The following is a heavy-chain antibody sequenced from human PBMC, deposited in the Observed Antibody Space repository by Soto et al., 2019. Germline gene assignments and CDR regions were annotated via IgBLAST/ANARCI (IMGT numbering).Heavy chain of an antibody. J-gene: IGHJ6*03. CDR2: IYYSGST. CDR1: GGSISSYY. D-gene: IGHD3-10*01. CDR3: ARDYGSGSYYNYYYYYYMDV. V-gene: IGHV4-59*01. Sequence: SETLSLTCTVSGGSISSYYWSWIRQPPGKGLEWIGYIYYSGSTNYNPSLKSRVTISVDTSKNQFSLKLSSVTAADTAVYYCARDYGSGSYYNYYYYYYMDVWGKGTTVTVSS.